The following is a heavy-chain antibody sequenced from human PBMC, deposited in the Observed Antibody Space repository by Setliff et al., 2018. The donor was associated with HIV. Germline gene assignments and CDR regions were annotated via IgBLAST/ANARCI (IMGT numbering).Heavy chain of an antibody. V-gene: IGHV4-34*01. CDR2: INHSGGT. D-gene: IGHD2-2*01. Sequence: PSETLSLTCAVSGGTFSLHYYTWIRQSPLRGLEWIGEINHSGGTRYNPSLKSRVTISVDTSENQFSLKLSSVTAADTAVYYCARDRMPMASWVPDKWGQGTLVTVSS. J-gene: IGHJ4*02. CDR3: ARDRMPMASWVPDK. CDR1: GGTFSLHY.